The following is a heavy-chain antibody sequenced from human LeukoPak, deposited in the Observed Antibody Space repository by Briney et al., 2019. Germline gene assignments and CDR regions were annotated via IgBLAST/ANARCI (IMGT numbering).Heavy chain of an antibody. J-gene: IGHJ4*01. Sequence: PGGSLRLSCAASGFTFTSYWMTCVRQAPGKGLEWVANIKQDGSEKYYVDSVKGRFTISRDNAKKSLYLQMTSLTAEDTAVYYCARDRGAYCGGDCYLGFDYWGRGTLVTVSS. CDR1: GFTFTSYW. D-gene: IGHD2-21*02. CDR3: ARDRGAYCGGDCYLGFDY. CDR2: IKQDGSEK. V-gene: IGHV3-7*01.